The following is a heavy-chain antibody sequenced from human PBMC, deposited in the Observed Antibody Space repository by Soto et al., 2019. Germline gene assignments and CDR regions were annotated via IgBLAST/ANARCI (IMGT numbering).Heavy chain of an antibody. CDR2: IHGTRSII. CDR3: ARDARNADYDY. J-gene: IGHJ4*02. Sequence: EVQLVESGGGLVQPGGSLRLSCAVSGFTFSTHAMNWVRQAPGKGLEWVAYIHGTRSIIYYADSVKGRFTISRDNAKKSLFLQMDCLRDEDTAVYYCARDARNADYDYWGQGTLVTVSS. CDR1: GFTFSTHA. D-gene: IGHD3-16*01. V-gene: IGHV3-48*02.